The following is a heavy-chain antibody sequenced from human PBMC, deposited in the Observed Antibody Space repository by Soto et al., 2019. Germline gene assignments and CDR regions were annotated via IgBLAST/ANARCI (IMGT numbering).Heavy chain of an antibody. V-gene: IGHV1-18*04. D-gene: IGHD6-13*01. Sequence: GASVKVSCKASGYTFTSYGISWVRQAPGQGLEWMGWISAYNGNTNYAQKLQGRVTMTTDTSTSTAYMELRSLRSDDTAVYYCARDTVTLSSSWSKTYYYGMDVWGQGTTVTVSS. J-gene: IGHJ6*02. CDR3: ARDTVTLSSSWSKTYYYGMDV. CDR1: GYTFTSYG. CDR2: ISAYNGNT.